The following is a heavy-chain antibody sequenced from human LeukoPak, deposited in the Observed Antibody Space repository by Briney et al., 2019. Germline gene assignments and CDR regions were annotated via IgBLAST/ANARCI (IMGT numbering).Heavy chain of an antibody. D-gene: IGHD3-10*01. CDR2: IYITGGT. J-gene: IGHJ3*02. Sequence: SETLSLTCSLSGGSNSSYYWSWIRQPAGKGLEWIGRIYITGGTNYNPSLKSRVTMSVDTSNNQFSLKLTSVTAADTAVYYCARVSTAMVRGANAFDIWGQGTMVTVSS. CDR1: GGSNSSYY. V-gene: IGHV4-4*07. CDR3: ARVSTAMVRGANAFDI.